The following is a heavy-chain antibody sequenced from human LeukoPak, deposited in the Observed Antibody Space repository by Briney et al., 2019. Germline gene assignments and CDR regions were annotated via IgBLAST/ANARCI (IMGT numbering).Heavy chain of an antibody. V-gene: IGHV1-18*01. CDR2: ISAYNGNT. CDR3: ARHSIYCSSTSCYAP. CDR1: GYAFTSYG. J-gene: IGHJ5*02. Sequence: ASVKVPCKASGYAFTSYGISWVRQAPGQGLEWMGWISAYNGNTNYAQKLQGRVTMTTDTSTSTAYMELRSLRSDDTAVYYCARHSIYCSSTSCYAPWGQGTLVTVSS. D-gene: IGHD2-2*01.